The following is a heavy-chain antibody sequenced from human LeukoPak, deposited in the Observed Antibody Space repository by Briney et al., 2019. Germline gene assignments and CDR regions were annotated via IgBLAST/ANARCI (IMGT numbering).Heavy chain of an antibody. CDR1: GFIFTNYF. CDR3: ARDPVEWELLLDC. CDR2: MNIDGSEK. V-gene: IGHV3-7*01. D-gene: IGHD1-26*01. Sequence: GGSLRLSCAASGFIFTNYFMSWVRQAPGKRPEWVANMNIDGSEKYYADSVKGRFTISRDNARNSVYLQMNSLRVEDTAVYYCARDPVEWELLLDCWGQGTLVTVSS. J-gene: IGHJ4*02.